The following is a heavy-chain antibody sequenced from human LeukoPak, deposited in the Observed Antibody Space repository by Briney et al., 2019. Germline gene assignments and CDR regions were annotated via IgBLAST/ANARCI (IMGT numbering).Heavy chain of an antibody. V-gene: IGHV3-23*01. Sequence: GGSLRLSCAASGFTFSSYAMSWVRQTPGKGLEWVSAISGSGGSTYYADSVKGRLTISRDNSKNTLFLQMDSLRAEDTAVYYCARASGDGFDYWGQGTLVTVSS. J-gene: IGHJ4*02. CDR3: ARASGDGFDY. CDR1: GFTFSSYA. D-gene: IGHD1-26*01. CDR2: ISGSGGST.